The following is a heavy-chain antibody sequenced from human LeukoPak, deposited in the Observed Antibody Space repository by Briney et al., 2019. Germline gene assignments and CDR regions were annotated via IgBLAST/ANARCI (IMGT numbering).Heavy chain of an antibody. Sequence: PSETLSLTCPVSGDSISSHYWSWIRQPPGKGLQYIGYISYIGGTNYNPSLWGRVTISLDTSRNQFSLQLRSGTAADTAVYYCTRLGGAFDIWGQGTMVTVSS. CDR2: ISYIGGT. J-gene: IGHJ3*02. D-gene: IGHD1-26*01. CDR3: TRLGGAFDI. CDR1: GDSISSHY. V-gene: IGHV4-59*08.